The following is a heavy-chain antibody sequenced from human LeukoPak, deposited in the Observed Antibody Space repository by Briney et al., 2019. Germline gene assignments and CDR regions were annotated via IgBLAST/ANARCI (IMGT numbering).Heavy chain of an antibody. D-gene: IGHD1-1*01. Sequence: GGFLRLSCAASGFTFSSYAMSWVRQAPGKGLEWVSAISGSGGSTYYADSVKGRFTISRDNSKNTLYLQMNSLRAEDTAVYYCAKYSFRTTGPTPLGYFDYWGQGTLVTVSS. CDR1: GFTFSSYA. V-gene: IGHV3-23*01. CDR3: AKYSFRTTGPTPLGYFDY. CDR2: ISGSGGST. J-gene: IGHJ4*02.